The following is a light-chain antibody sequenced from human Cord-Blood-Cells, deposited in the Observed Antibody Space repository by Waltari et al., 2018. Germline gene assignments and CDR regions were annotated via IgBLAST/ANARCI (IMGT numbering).Light chain of an antibody. CDR3: QQYNNWPPYT. CDR2: GAS. V-gene: IGKV3-15*01. CDR1: QSVSSN. Sequence: DIVMTQSPATLSVSPGERDTLSCRASQSVSSNLAWYQQKPGQAPRLLIYGASTRATGIPARFSGSGSGTEFTLTISSLQSEDFAVDYCQQYNNWPPYTFGQGTKLEIK. J-gene: IGKJ2*01.